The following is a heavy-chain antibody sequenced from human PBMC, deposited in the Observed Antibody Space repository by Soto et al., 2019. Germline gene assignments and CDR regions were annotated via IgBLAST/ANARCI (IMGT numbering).Heavy chain of an antibody. Sequence: QVQLQQWGAGLLKPSETLSLTCAVYGGSFSGYYWSWIRQPPGKGLEWIGEINHCGSTNYYPSLKSRDTISRDTSKQQLSPTLSSESGADTPVYFCPRGRSGPPTVWGQGTPVNVS. CDR3: PRGRSGPPTV. CDR2: INHCGST. J-gene: IGHJ4*02. CDR1: GGSFSGYY. V-gene: IGHV4-34*01. D-gene: IGHD3-3*01.